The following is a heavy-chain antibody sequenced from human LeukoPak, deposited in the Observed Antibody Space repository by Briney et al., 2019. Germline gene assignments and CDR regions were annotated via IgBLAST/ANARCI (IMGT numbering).Heavy chain of an antibody. J-gene: IGHJ4*02. CDR3: AKGGIAVATRYYFDY. V-gene: IGHV3-23*01. D-gene: IGHD6-19*01. CDR1: GFTFSSYA. Sequence: GGSLRLSCAASGFTFSSYAMSWVRQAPGKGLGWVSAISGSGGSTYYADSVKGRFTISRDNSKNTLYLQMNSLRAEDTAVYYCAKGGIAVATRYYFDYWGQGTLVTVSS. CDR2: ISGSGGST.